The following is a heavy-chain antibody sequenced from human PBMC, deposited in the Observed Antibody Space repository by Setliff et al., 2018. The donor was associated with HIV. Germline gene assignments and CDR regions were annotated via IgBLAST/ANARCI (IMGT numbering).Heavy chain of an antibody. Sequence: SETLSLTCTVSGGSISSGSHYWNWVRQSAGKGLEWIGRMYSSGSTNYNPSLNSRVSISVDTSKNQFSLKLNSVTAADTAVYFCARDKGGTYDGMYYYYYMDVWGKGTTVTVSS. D-gene: IGHD1-26*01. CDR2: MYSSGST. CDR1: GGSISSGSHY. V-gene: IGHV4-61*02. CDR3: ARDKGGTYDGMYYYYYMDV. J-gene: IGHJ6*03.